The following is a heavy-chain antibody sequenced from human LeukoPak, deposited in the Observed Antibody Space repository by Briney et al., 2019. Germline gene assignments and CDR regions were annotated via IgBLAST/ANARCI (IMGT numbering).Heavy chain of an antibody. Sequence: SVKVSCKASGGTFSNYAIGWVRQAPGQGLEWMGGIIPVFGSANYAQKFQGRVTITADESTSTAYMDLSSLRSEDTAVYYCARESADEAFDIWGQGTMVTVSS. CDR2: IIPVFGSA. CDR3: ARESADEAFDI. J-gene: IGHJ3*02. CDR1: GGTFSNYA. V-gene: IGHV1-69*13.